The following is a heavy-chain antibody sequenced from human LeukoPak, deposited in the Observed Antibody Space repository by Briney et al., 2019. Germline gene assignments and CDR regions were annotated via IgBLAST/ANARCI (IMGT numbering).Heavy chain of an antibody. CDR1: GFTFSSYT. CDR3: ARNFITMIVVVPDY. CDR2: ISYDGSNK. D-gene: IGHD3-22*01. Sequence: GGSLRLSCAASGFTFSSYTMHWVRQAPGKGLEWVAVISYDGSNKYYADSVKGRFTISGDNSKNTLYLQMNSLRAEDTAVYYCARNFITMIVVVPDYWGQGTLVTVSS. J-gene: IGHJ4*02. V-gene: IGHV3-30-3*01.